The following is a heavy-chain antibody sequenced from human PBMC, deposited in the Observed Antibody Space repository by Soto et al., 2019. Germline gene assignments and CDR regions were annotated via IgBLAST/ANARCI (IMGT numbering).Heavy chain of an antibody. CDR1: GFTFSYYS. V-gene: IGHV3-48*02. D-gene: IGHD6-25*01. CDR3: ARDSAGEAANYYYDMDV. Sequence: GGSLRLSCAASGFTFSYYSMNWVRQAPGKGLQWVSYISSSSGTIYYADSVKGRFTISRDNAKNSLYLQMNSLRDEDTAVYYCARDSAGEAANYYYDMDVWGQGTTVTVSS. J-gene: IGHJ6*02. CDR2: ISSSSGTI.